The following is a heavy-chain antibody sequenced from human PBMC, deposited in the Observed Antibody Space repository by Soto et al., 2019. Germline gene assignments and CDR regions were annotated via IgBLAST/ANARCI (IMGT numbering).Heavy chain of an antibody. Sequence: ASGNVSCKASGYSFSNYAMHWVRQAPEQRLEWMGWINAGNGNTKYPQKFQDRVTITRDTSASTAYMELSSLRSEDTAGYYCAKGGNIAVVVADYGMDVWGQGTTVTVSS. CDR3: AKGGNIAVVVADYGMDV. J-gene: IGHJ6*02. V-gene: IGHV1-3*01. D-gene: IGHD2-15*01. CDR2: INAGNGNT. CDR1: GYSFSNYA.